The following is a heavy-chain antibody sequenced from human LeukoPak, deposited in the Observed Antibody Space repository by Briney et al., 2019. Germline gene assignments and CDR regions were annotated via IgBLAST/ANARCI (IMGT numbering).Heavy chain of an antibody. CDR1: GYSISSGYY. CDR3: AREGYSSSSFFDY. D-gene: IGHD6-6*01. V-gene: IGHV4-38-2*02. CDR2: IYTSGST. Sequence: KASETLSLTCTVSGYSISSGYYWGWIRQPPGKGLEWIGRIYTSGSTNYNPSLKSRVTISVDTSKNQFSLKLSSVTAADTAVYYCAREGYSSSSFFDYWGQGTLVTVSS. J-gene: IGHJ4*02.